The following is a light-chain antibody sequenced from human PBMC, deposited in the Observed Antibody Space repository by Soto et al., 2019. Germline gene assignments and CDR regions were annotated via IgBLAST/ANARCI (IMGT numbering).Light chain of an antibody. CDR1: TSNIGSDT. J-gene: IGLJ2*01. CDR2: RNT. V-gene: IGLV1-44*01. Sequence: QAVVTQPPSASGPPGQRVTISCSGSTSNIGSDTVNWYQQLQGTAPKLLIYRNTQRPSGVPDRFSGSKSGASASLAISGLQSEDEADYYCASWDDSLDVVVFGGGTKLTVL. CDR3: ASWDDSLDVVV.